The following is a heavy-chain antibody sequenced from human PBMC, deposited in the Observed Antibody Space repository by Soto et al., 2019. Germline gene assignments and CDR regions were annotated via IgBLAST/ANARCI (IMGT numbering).Heavy chain of an antibody. J-gene: IGHJ3*02. CDR1: GFTFSSYW. CDR3: ARDLVSVGSYVLTDAFDI. V-gene: IGHV3-7*05. Sequence: GGSLRLSCAAPGFTFSSYWMSWVRQAPGKGLEWVANIKQDGSEKYYVDSVKGRFTISRDNAKNSLYLQMNSLRAEDTAVYYCARDLVSVGSYVLTDAFDIWGQGTMVTVSS. D-gene: IGHD1-26*01. CDR2: IKQDGSEK.